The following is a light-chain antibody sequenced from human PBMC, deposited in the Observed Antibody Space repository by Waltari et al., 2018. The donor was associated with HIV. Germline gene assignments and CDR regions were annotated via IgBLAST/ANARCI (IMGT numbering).Light chain of an antibody. V-gene: IGLV6-57*03. Sequence: FILTQPHSVSGSPGKTVNISCTRSSGSIASNYVQWFQQRPGSAPINVIYQNNKRASGVADRFSGSIDRSSNSASLTISGLKTEDEADFFCQSYDTSNSHWVFGGGTKLTVL. J-gene: IGLJ3*02. CDR3: QSYDTSNSHWV. CDR2: QNN. CDR1: SGSIASNY.